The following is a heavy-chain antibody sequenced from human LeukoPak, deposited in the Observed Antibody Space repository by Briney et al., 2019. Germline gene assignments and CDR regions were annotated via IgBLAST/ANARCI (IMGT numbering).Heavy chain of an antibody. CDR2: INPNSGGT. J-gene: IGHJ4*02. Sequence: ASVKVSCKASGYTFTGYYMHWVRQAPGQGLEWMGWINPNSGGTNYAQKFQGRVTMIRDTSISTAYMELSRLRSDDTAVYYCARPYYYGSGSPFDYWGQGTLVTVSS. V-gene: IGHV1-2*02. CDR3: ARPYYYGSGSPFDY. CDR1: GYTFTGYY. D-gene: IGHD3-10*01.